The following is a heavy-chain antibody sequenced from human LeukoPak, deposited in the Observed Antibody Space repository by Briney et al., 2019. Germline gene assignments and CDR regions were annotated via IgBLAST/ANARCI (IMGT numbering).Heavy chain of an antibody. V-gene: IGHV6-1*01. CDR2: TYYRSKWYN. Sequence: SQTLSLTCAISGDSVSSNSAAWDWIRQSPLRGLEWLGRTYYRSKWYNDYAVSVKSRITINPDTSKNQFSLQLNSVTPEDTAVYYCTRTKDGYFQNWGQGTLVSVSS. J-gene: IGHJ1*01. CDR3: TRTKDGYFQN. CDR1: GDSVSSNSAA.